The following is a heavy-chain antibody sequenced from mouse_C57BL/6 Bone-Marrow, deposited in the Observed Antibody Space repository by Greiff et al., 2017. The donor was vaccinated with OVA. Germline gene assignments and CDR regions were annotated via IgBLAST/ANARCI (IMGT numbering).Heavy chain of an antibody. V-gene: IGHV1-74*01. CDR1: GYTFPSYG. J-gene: IGHJ4*01. CDR2: IHPSDSDT. Sequence: QVQLQQPGAELVKPGASVKVSCKASGYTFPSYGMHWVNQRPGQGLEWIGRIHPSDSDTNYNQKFKGKATLTVDKSSSTAYMQLSSLTSEDSAVYYCAINRNIPALLYRGAMDYWGQGTSVTVSS. D-gene: IGHD2-1*01. CDR3: AINRNIPALLYRGAMDY.